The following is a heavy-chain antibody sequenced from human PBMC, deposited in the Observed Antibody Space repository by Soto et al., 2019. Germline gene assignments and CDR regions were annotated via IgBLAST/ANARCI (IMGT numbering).Heavy chain of an antibody. J-gene: IGHJ6*02. D-gene: IGHD2-2*01. CDR1: GGSISSYY. CDR2: IYYSGST. CDR3: ARGRLHCSSTSCYEDYYYYGMDV. V-gene: IGHV4-59*01. Sequence: QVQLQESGPGLVKPSETLSLTCTVSGGSISSYYWSWIRQPPGKGLEWIGYIYYSGSTNYNPSLKSPVNISVDPSKNQFSLKLSSVTAEVTAVYYCARGRLHCSSTSCYEDYYYYGMDVWGQGTTVTVSS.